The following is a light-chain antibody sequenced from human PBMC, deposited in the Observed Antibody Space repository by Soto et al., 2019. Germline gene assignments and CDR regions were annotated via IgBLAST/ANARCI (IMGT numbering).Light chain of an antibody. CDR3: SSYASSSTWV. J-gene: IGLJ3*02. Sequence: QSALTQPASVSGSPGQSITLSCTGTSSDVGDYNYVSWYQQHPGKAPRLIIYEVSYRPSGVSNRFSGSKSGNTESLTISGLQAEDEADYYCSSYASSSTWVFCGGTKLTVL. CDR1: SSDVGDYNY. CDR2: EVS. V-gene: IGLV2-14*01.